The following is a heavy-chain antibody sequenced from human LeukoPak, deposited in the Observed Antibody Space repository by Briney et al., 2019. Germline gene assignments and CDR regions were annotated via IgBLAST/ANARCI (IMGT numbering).Heavy chain of an antibody. Sequence: GGSLRLSCAASGFTVSSNYMSWVRQAPGKGLEWVSVIYSGGSTYYADSVKGRFTISRDNSKNTLYLQMNSLRAEDTAVYYCARDTSRLQGFGELPEGDAFDIWGQGTMVTVSS. D-gene: IGHD3-10*01. CDR2: IYSGGST. J-gene: IGHJ3*02. CDR3: ARDTSRLQGFGELPEGDAFDI. CDR1: GFTVSSNY. V-gene: IGHV3-66*01.